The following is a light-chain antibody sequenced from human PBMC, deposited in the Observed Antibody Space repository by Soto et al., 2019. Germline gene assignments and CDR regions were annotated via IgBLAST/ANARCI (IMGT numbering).Light chain of an antibody. CDR1: QSISNW. J-gene: IGKJ1*01. CDR2: DAS. Sequence: DIQMTQSPSTLSASVGDRVIITCRASQSISNWLAWYQQKPGKAPKLLIYDASSLESGVSLRFSGSGSGTEFTLTISSLQPDDFATYYCQQYNSYSRTFGQGTKVDIK. V-gene: IGKV1-5*01. CDR3: QQYNSYSRT.